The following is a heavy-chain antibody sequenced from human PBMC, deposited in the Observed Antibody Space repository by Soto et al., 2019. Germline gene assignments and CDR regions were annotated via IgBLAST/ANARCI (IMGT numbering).Heavy chain of an antibody. CDR1: GYTFSTSA. Sequence: EVQLLESGGGLVQPGGSLRLSCAASGYTFSTSAMYWVRQAPGKGLECVSAISARADFIYYGESVKGRFTISRDNSKNTLFLQMKSLIVEDTAVYYCAKRKPMVRGDFGDFDCWGQGTLVTVSP. J-gene: IGHJ4*02. V-gene: IGHV3-23*01. D-gene: IGHD3-10*01. CDR2: ISARADFI. CDR3: AKRKPMVRGDFGDFDC.